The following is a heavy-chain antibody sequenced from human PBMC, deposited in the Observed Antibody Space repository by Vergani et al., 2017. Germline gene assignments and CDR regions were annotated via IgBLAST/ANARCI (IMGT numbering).Heavy chain of an antibody. V-gene: IGHV3-20*04. J-gene: IGHJ4*02. CDR1: GFTFDDYG. D-gene: IGHD3-3*01. CDR2: INWNGGST. Sequence: EVQLVESGGGVVRPGGSLRLSCAASGFTFDDYGMSWARQAPGKGLEWVSGINWNGGSTGYADSVKGRFTISRDNAKNSLYLQMNSLRAEDTALYYCARERNAYYDFWSGYYTQYYFDYWSQCTLVTVSS. CDR3: ARERNAYYDFWSGYYTQYYFDY.